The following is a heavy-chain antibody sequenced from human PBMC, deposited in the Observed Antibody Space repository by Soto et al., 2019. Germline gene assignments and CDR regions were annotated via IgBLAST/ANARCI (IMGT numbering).Heavy chain of an antibody. Sequence: EVQLLESGGGLVQPGGSLRLSCAASGFTFSSYAMSWVRQAPGKGLEWVSAISGSGGRTYYADSVKGRFTISRDNSKNTLYLQMNSLRAEDTAVYYCATSYGGGNRYYFDYWGQGTLVTVSS. J-gene: IGHJ4*02. D-gene: IGHD2-15*01. V-gene: IGHV3-23*01. CDR3: ATSYGGGNRYYFDY. CDR1: GFTFSSYA. CDR2: ISGSGGRT.